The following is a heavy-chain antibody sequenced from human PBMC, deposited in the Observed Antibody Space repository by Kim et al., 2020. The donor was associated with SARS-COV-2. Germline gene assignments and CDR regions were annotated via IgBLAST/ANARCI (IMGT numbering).Heavy chain of an antibody. V-gene: IGHV1-18*01. J-gene: IGHJ4*02. CDR3: ARDTGHPRGFGVVITPEVPRY. D-gene: IGHD3-3*01. CDR2: ISAYNGNT. Sequence: ASVKVSCKASGYTFTSYGISWVRQAPGQGLEWMGWISAYNGNTNYAQKLQGRVTMTTDTSTSTAYMELRSLRSDDTAVYYCARDTGHPRGFGVVITPEVPRYWGQGTLVTVSS. CDR1: GYTFTSYG.